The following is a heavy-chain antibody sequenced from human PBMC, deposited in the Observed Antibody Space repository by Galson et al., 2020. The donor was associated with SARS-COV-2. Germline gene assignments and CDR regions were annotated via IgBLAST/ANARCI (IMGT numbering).Heavy chain of an antibody. Sequence: SVKVSCKASGGTFSSYTISWVRQAPGQGLEWMGRIIPNLGIANYAQKFQGRVTITADKSTSTAYMELSSLRSEDTAVYYCARANRDSGYLLYYYGMDVWGQGTTVTVSS. CDR2: IIPNLGIA. D-gene: IGHD5-12*01. J-gene: IGHJ6*02. V-gene: IGHV1-69*02. CDR3: ARANRDSGYLLYYYGMDV. CDR1: GGTFSSYT.